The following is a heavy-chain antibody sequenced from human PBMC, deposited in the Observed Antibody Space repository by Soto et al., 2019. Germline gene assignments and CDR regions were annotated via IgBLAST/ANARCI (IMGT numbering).Heavy chain of an antibody. Sequence: SETLSLTCLVSGQYIKSNFWWAWVRQSPGKGLEWIGEIYHSGSTIYTPSLKNRVTLSLDTSKNEFSLNMTSVTAADTAVYYCARDKITGLFDYWGQGTLVTVSS. J-gene: IGHJ4*02. CDR2: IYHSGST. CDR1: GQYIKSNFW. CDR3: ARDKITGLFDY. D-gene: IGHD2-8*02. V-gene: IGHV4-4*02.